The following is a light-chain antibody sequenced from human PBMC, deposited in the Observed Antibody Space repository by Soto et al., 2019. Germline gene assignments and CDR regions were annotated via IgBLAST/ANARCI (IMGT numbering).Light chain of an antibody. J-gene: IGKJ2*01. CDR2: DAS. CDR1: QSIGNW. CDR3: QQYNRFPYT. Sequence: DIQMTQSPSTLSASVGDRVTIVCRATQSIGNWLAWYQQKPGKAPKLLIYDASSLESGVPSRFSGSGSGTEFILTISSLQPDDFATYYCQQYNRFPYTFGQGSKVELK. V-gene: IGKV1-5*02.